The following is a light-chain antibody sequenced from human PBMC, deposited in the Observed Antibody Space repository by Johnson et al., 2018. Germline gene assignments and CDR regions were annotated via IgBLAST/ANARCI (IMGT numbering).Light chain of an antibody. J-gene: IGLJ1*01. V-gene: IGLV1-51*02. Sequence: QSVLTQPPSVSAAPGQKVTISCSGSSSNIGNNYVSWYQQLPGTAPKLLIYENNKRPSGIPDRFSGSKSGTSATLGITGLQTGDEADYYCGTWDSSLSVGKFFGTGTKVTVL. CDR1: SSNIGNNY. CDR3: GTWDSSLSVGKF. CDR2: ENN.